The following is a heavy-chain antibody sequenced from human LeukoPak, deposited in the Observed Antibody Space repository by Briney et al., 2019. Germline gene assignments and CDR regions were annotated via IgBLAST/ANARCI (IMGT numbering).Heavy chain of an antibody. Sequence: ASVKVSCKASGYTFTGYYMHWLRQAPGQGLEWMGWINPNSGGTNYAQKFQGRVTMTRDTSISTAYMELSRLRSDDTAVYYCAREYSSSSYVYYYYMDVWGKGTTVTVSS. CDR2: INPNSGGT. D-gene: IGHD6-6*01. CDR3: AREYSSSSYVYYYYMDV. CDR1: GYTFTGYY. V-gene: IGHV1-2*02. J-gene: IGHJ6*03.